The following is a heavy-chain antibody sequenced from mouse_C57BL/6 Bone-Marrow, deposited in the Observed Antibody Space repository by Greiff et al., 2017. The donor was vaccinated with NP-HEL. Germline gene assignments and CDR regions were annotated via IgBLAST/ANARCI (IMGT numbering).Heavy chain of an antibody. CDR2: IYPSDSET. D-gene: IGHD2-1*01. CDR3: AVIYYGNYLDY. V-gene: IGHV1-61*01. J-gene: IGHJ2*01. Sequence: QVQLQQSGAELVRPGSSVKLSCKASGYTFTSYWMDWVKQRPGQGLEWIGNIYPSDSETHYNQKFKDKATLTVDKSSSTAYMQLSSLTSEDSAVYYCAVIYYGNYLDYWGQGTTLTVSS. CDR1: GYTFTSYW.